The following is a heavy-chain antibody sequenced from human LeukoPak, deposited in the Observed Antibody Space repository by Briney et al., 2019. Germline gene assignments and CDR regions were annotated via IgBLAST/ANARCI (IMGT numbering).Heavy chain of an antibody. J-gene: IGHJ5*02. CDR2: IAYGGTT. CDR3: AREVTYYYDSSGHQYGGNWFDP. CDR1: GGSIRSGGYS. D-gene: IGHD3-22*01. Sequence: SETLSLTCTVSGGSIRSGGYSWSWIRQHPGKGLEWIGYIAYGGTTLYNPSLKSRVTISVDTSKNLLSLNLTSVTAADTAVYYCAREVTYYYDSSGHQYGGNWFDPWGQGTLVTVSS. V-gene: IGHV4-31*03.